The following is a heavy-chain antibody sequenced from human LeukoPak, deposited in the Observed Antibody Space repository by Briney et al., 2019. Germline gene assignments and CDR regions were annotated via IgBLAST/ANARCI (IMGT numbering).Heavy chain of an antibody. CDR3: ARTLRLNTPRAFDI. D-gene: IGHD3-16*01. J-gene: IGHJ3*02. Sequence: GGSLRLSCVVSGFTFSIYWMNWVRQAPGKGLEWVANIHEDGSDKYYVDSVKGRFTISRDNAKNSLYLQMNSLRAEDTAVYYCARTLRLNTPRAFDIWGQGTMVTVSS. CDR1: GFTFSIYW. V-gene: IGHV3-7*05. CDR2: IHEDGSDK.